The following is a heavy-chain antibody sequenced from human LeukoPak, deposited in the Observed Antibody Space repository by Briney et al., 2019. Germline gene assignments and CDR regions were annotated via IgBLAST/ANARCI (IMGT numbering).Heavy chain of an antibody. V-gene: IGHV3-48*01. CDR2: ISSSSSTI. Sequence: GGSLRLSCVASGFTFSSYSMNWVRQAPGKGLEWVSYISSSSSTIYYADSVKGRFTISRDNANNSLYLQMNTLRAEDTAVYYCARDRNGPDYYYDSSDVGYYFDYWGQGTLVTVSS. D-gene: IGHD3-22*01. J-gene: IGHJ4*02. CDR3: ARDRNGPDYYYDSSDVGYYFDY. CDR1: GFTFSSYS.